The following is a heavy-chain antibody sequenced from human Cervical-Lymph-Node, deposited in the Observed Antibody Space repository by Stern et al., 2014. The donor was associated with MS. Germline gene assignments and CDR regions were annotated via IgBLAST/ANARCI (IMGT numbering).Heavy chain of an antibody. Sequence: VQLVESGAEVKRPGSSVKVSCRASGDTFDNYAFSWVRQAPGQGLEWMGRITPVVGPFSYTQKFQGRVTITADKSTSTVYMELSDLRSEDTAIYYCTRFSSYGSNWYFDLWGRGTPVTVSS. CDR3: TRFSSYGSNWYFDL. D-gene: IGHD5-18*01. CDR1: GDTFDNYA. CDR2: ITPVVGPF. V-gene: IGHV1-69*06. J-gene: IGHJ2*01.